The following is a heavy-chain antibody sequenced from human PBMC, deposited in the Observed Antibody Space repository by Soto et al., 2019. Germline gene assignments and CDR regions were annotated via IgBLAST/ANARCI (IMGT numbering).Heavy chain of an antibody. CDR2: ISAYNGNT. D-gene: IGHD6-13*01. J-gene: IGHJ4*02. CDR3: ARDLAAAGPFDC. Sequence: QVQLVQSGAEVKKHGASVKVSCKASGYTFTNYAFSWVRHAPGRGLEWMGWISAYNGNTNYPQKLQGRVTMTTDTSTSTAYMELRSLTSDDTAVYYCARDLAAAGPFDCCGQGTLVTVSS. CDR1: GYTFTNYA. V-gene: IGHV1-18*01.